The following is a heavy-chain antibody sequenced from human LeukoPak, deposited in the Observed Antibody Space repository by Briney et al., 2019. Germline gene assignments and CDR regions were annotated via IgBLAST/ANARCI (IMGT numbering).Heavy chain of an antibody. J-gene: IGHJ5*02. V-gene: IGHV3-30*02. CDR1: GFTFSSYG. Sequence: GGSLRLSCGASGFTFSSYGMHWVRQAPGKGLEWVAFIRYDGSNKYYADSVKGRFTISRDNAKNSLYLQMNSLRAEDTAVYYCARDHHSGSYLGWFDPWGQGTLVTVSS. D-gene: IGHD1-26*01. CDR3: ARDHHSGSYLGWFDP. CDR2: IRYDGSNK.